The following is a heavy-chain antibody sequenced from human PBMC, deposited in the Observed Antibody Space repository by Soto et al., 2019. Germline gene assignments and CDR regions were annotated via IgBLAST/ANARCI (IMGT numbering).Heavy chain of an antibody. CDR1: GGSISSGGYY. CDR2: IYYSGST. D-gene: IGHD2-2*01. V-gene: IGHV4-31*03. Sequence: TVSGGSISSGGYYWSWIRQHPGKGLEWIGYIYYSGSTYYNPSLKSRVTISVDTSKNQFSLKLSSVTAADTAVYYCARVWSTRNKPQNYYYYGMGVWGQGTTVTISS. CDR3: ARVWSTRNKPQNYYYYGMGV. J-gene: IGHJ6*02.